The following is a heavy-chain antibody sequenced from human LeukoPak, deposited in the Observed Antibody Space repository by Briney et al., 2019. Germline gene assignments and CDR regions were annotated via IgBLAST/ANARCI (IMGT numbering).Heavy chain of an antibody. CDR3: ARIYTEKGKQLPQDY. D-gene: IGHD2-2*02. Sequence: GASVKVSCKASGYTFTGYYMHWVRQAPGQGLEWMGWINPNSGGTNYAQKFQGRVTMTRDTSISTAYMELSRLRSDDTAVYYCARIYTEKGKQLPQDYWGQGTLVTVSS. CDR1: GYTFTGYY. CDR2: INPNSGGT. V-gene: IGHV1-2*02. J-gene: IGHJ4*02.